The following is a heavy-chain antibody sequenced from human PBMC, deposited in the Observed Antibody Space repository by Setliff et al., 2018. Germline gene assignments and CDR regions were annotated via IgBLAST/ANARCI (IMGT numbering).Heavy chain of an antibody. V-gene: IGHV4-38-2*01. J-gene: IGHJ3*02. CDR1: GYSISSGFY. D-gene: IGHD2-21*01. Sequence: SETLSLTCGVSGYSISSGFYWGWIRQTPGKGLEHIGSIFHSGDTYYNPSLKSRVSISVDTSKNHFSLKLSSVTAADTAVYYCARSVVVIAYDAFDIWGQGTMVTVSS. CDR2: IFHSGDT. CDR3: ARSVVVIAYDAFDI.